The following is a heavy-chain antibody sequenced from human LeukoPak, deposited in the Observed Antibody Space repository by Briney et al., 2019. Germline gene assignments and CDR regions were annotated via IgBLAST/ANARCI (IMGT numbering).Heavy chain of an antibody. D-gene: IGHD1-26*01. V-gene: IGHV1-24*01. CDR2: FDPEDGET. CDR3: ATYNGSKSLAFDI. J-gene: IGHJ3*02. Sequence: GASVKVSCKVSGYALTELSMHWVRQAPGKGLEWMGGFDPEDGETIYAQKFQGRVTMTEDTSTDTAYMELSSLRSEDTAVYYCATYNGSKSLAFDIWGQGTMVTVSS. CDR1: GYALTELS.